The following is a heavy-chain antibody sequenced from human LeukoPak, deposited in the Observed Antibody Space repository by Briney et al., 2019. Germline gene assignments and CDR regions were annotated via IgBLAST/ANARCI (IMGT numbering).Heavy chain of an antibody. CDR2: IRYDGSNK. CDR1: GFTFSSYG. V-gene: IGHV3-30*02. D-gene: IGHD3-16*02. CDR3: AREEHYRRYFAL. J-gene: IGHJ2*01. Sequence: GGSLRLSCAASGFTFSSYGMHWVRQAPGKGLEWVAFIRYDGSNKYYADSVKGRFTISRDNSKNTLYLQMNTLRAEDTAVYFCAREEHYRRYFALWGRGTLVTVSS.